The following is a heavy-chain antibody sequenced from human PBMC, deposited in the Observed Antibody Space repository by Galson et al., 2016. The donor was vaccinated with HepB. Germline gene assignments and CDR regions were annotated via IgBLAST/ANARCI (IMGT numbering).Heavy chain of an antibody. CDR2: ISGSGGST. CDR1: GFTFSSYA. D-gene: IGHD6-13*01. V-gene: IGHV3-23*01. CDR3: AKELYGRWNIALFSQRHGYYAMDV. Sequence: SLRLSCAASGFTFSSYAMSWVRQAPGKGLEWVSTISGSGGSTSYADSVRGRLTISRDNSKNALSLQMSSLRAEDTAVYYCAKELYGRWNIALFSQRHGYYAMDVWSQGTTVTVSS. J-gene: IGHJ6*02.